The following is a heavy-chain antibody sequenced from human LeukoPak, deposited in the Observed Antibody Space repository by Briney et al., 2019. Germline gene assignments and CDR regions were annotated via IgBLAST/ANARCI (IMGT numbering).Heavy chain of an antibody. V-gene: IGHV3-9*03. CDR2: ISWNSGSI. J-gene: IGHJ4*02. Sequence: SLRLSCAASGFTFDDYAMHWVRQAPGKGLEWVSGISWNSGSIGYADSVKGRFTISRDNAKNSLYLQMNSLRAEDMALYYCAKDMGWRAHGIAAAGYDYWGQGTLVTVSS. CDR3: AKDMGWRAHGIAAAGYDY. D-gene: IGHD6-13*01. CDR1: GFTFDDYA.